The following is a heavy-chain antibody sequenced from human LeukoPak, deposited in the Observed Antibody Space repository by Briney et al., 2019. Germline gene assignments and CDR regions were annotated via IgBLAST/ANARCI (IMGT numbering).Heavy chain of an antibody. CDR2: ISAYNGNT. CDR1: GYTFTSYG. D-gene: IGHD3-3*01. Sequence: ASVKVSCKAAGYTFTSYGISWVRQAPGQGLEWMGWISAYNGNTNHAQKLQGRVTMTTDTSTSTAYMELRSLRSDDTAVYYCARDGIGYDFWSGYYPKYYFDYWGQGTLVTVSS. J-gene: IGHJ4*02. V-gene: IGHV1-18*01. CDR3: ARDGIGYDFWSGYYPKYYFDY.